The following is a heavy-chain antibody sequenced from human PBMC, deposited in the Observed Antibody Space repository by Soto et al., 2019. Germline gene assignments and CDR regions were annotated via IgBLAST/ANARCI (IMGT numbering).Heavy chain of an antibody. Sequence: GGSMRLSSAASGFSFTSFGIHWVRQAPGKGLEWVALVSYDGSSKFYSDSVKGRFALSRDNSKKTVYLQMNSLKTDDTAVYYCAILSTVTTTTSGFWGQGTLGTVSS. CDR1: GFSFTSFG. J-gene: IGHJ4*01. D-gene: IGHD4-17*01. V-gene: IGHV3-30*03. CDR3: AILSTVTTTTSGF. CDR2: VSYDGSSK.